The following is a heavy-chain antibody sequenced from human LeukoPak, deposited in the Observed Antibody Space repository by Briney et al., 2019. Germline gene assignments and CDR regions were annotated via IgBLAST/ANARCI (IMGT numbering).Heavy chain of an antibody. CDR1: GGSINNGNHF. CDR3: ARSKDSSGYYYGAFDI. Sequence: PSETLSLTCTVSGGSINNGNHFWTWIRQPAGKGLEWIGYIYYSGSTNYNPSLKSRVTISVDTSKNQFSLKLSSVTAADTAVYYCARSKDSSGYYYGAFDIWGQGTMVTVSS. V-gene: IGHV4-61*10. CDR2: IYYSGST. J-gene: IGHJ3*02. D-gene: IGHD3-22*01.